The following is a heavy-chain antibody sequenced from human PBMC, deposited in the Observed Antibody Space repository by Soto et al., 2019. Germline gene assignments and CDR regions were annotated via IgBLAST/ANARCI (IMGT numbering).Heavy chain of an antibody. J-gene: IGHJ6*02. Sequence: GGSLRLSCAASGFTFSSYGMHWVRQAPGKGLEWVAVISYDGSNKYYADSVKGRFTIYRDNSKNTLFLKMNSLRAEDTVVFYCAKVLEGPLLQAYYYYGMDVWGQGTTVTVPS. CDR1: GFTFSSYG. CDR2: ISYDGSNK. V-gene: IGHV3-30*18. CDR3: AKVLEGPLLQAYYYYGMDV. D-gene: IGHD1-26*01.